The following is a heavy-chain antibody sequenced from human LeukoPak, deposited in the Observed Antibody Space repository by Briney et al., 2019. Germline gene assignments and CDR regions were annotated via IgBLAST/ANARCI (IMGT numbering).Heavy chain of an antibody. CDR2: TYYRSKWNN. D-gene: IGHD3-3*01. CDR3: ARDIGEWPEGFDY. V-gene: IGHV6-1*01. J-gene: IGHJ4*02. Sequence: SQTLSLTCAISGDSVSSNSAAWNWIRQSPSRGVEWRGRTYYRSKWNNDYAVSVKSRITINPDTSKNQFSLQLNSVTPEDTAVYYCARDIGEWPEGFDYWGQGTLVTVSS. CDR1: GDSVSSNSAA.